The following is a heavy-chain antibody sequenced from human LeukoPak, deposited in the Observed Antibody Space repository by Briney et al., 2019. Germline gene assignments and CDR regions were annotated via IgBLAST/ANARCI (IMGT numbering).Heavy chain of an antibody. J-gene: IGHJ6*03. CDR3: ARLSAYYYGSYFYYYMDV. Sequence: GGSLRLSCEGSGFIFSSYWMTWVRHLPGKGPEWVANIRQDESERYFADSMNGRFTISRDNAKKSVYLHMSSLRAEDTALYYCARLSAYYYGSYFYYYMDVWGKGTTVTVSS. CDR1: GFIFSSYW. CDR2: IRQDESER. D-gene: IGHD3-10*01. V-gene: IGHV3-7*01.